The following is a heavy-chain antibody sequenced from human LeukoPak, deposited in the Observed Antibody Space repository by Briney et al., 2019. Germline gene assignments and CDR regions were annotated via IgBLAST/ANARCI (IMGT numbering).Heavy chain of an antibody. Sequence: GESLKISCKGSGYSFTSYWIGWVRQMPGKGLEWMGIVYPGDSDTRYSPSFQGQVTISADKSISTAYLQWSSLKASDTAMYYCARGVIGYCSSTSCPDAFDIWGQGTMVTVSS. D-gene: IGHD2-2*01. V-gene: IGHV5-51*01. J-gene: IGHJ3*02. CDR2: VYPGDSDT. CDR1: GYSFTSYW. CDR3: ARGVIGYCSSTSCPDAFDI.